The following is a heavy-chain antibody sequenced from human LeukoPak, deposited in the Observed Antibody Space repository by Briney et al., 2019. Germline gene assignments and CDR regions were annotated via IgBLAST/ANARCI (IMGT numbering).Heavy chain of an antibody. V-gene: IGHV3-23*01. Sequence: GGSLRLSCAASGFIFSSYDMTWVRQAPGKGLEWVSGISGSGGTTYYADSVRGRFTISRDNSKNTLYLQMNSLRAEDTAVYYCAKRYGSGSYYSPDYYYYMDVWGKGTTVTISS. D-gene: IGHD3-10*01. CDR3: AKRYGSGSYYSPDYYYYMDV. J-gene: IGHJ6*03. CDR1: GFIFSSYD. CDR2: ISGSGGTT.